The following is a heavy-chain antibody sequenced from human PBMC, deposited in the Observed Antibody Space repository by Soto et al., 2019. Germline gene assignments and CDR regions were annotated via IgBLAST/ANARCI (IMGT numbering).Heavy chain of an antibody. CDR3: ARGRGMTSLLVYFDY. V-gene: IGHV1-69*13. Sequence: ASVKVSCKASGGTFSSYAISWVRQAPGQGLEWMGGIIPIFGTANYAQKFQGRVTITADESTSTAYMELSSLRSEDTAVYYCARGRGMTSLLVYFDYWGQGTLVTVSS. CDR1: GGTFSSYA. J-gene: IGHJ4*02. D-gene: IGHD6-13*01. CDR2: IIPIFGTA.